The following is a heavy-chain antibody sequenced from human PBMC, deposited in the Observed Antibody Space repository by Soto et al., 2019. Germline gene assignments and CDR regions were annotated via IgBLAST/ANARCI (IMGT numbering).Heavy chain of an antibody. V-gene: IGHV3-33*01. D-gene: IGHD6-19*01. CDR3: ARDGRSGWTSCHFDS. J-gene: IGHJ4*02. CDR1: GFIFSDYG. CDR2: IWFDGGNE. Sequence: VQLEESGGGVVQPGRSLRLSCAASGFIFSDYGMHWVRQSPGKGLEWVAVIWFDGGNEYYRDAVKGRFTISRDNDNNMMYLQMNSLRAEDTANYYCARDGRSGWTSCHFDSWGQGALVTVSS.